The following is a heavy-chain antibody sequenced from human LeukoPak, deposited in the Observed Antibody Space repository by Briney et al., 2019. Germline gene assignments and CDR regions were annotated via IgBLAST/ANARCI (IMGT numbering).Heavy chain of an antibody. CDR2: IHYDGTIT. J-gene: IGHJ4*02. CDR1: GFNFNAYG. D-gene: IGHD2-2*01. Sequence: GSLRLSCSGSGFNFNAYGIHLVRQAPGQGLGGVAFIHYDGTITYYADSVKGRFTISRDSSKNTLFLQMNSLGAEDTAVYYCVKDGHCTHTSCYYFDYWGQGTLVTVSS. V-gene: IGHV3-30*02. CDR3: VKDGHCTHTSCYYFDY.